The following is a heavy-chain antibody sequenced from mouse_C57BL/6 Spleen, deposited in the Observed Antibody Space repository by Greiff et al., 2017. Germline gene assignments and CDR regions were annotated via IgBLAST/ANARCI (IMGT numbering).Heavy chain of an antibody. D-gene: IGHD3-2*02. Sequence: EVKLVESGPGLVKPSQSLSLTCSVTGYSITSGYYWNWIRQFPGNKLEWMGYISYDGSNNYNPSLKNRISITRDTSKNQFFLKLNSVTTEDTATYYCARGGYGRYYAMDYWGQGTSVTVSS. CDR3: ARGGYGRYYAMDY. V-gene: IGHV3-6*01. CDR1: GYSITSGYY. CDR2: ISYDGSN. J-gene: IGHJ4*01.